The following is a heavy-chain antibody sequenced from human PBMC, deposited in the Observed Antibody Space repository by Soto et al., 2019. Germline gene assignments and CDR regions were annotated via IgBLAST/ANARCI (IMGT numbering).Heavy chain of an antibody. CDR2: ISAYNGNT. CDR1: GYTFTSYG. Sequence: ASVKVSCKASGYTFTSYGISWVRQAPGQGLEWMGWISAYNGNTNYAQKLQGRVTMTTDTSTSTAYMELRSLRSDDTAVYYCARDLVLMVYAIGVGGAFDIWGQGTMVTVSS. D-gene: IGHD2-8*01. CDR3: ARDLVLMVYAIGVGGAFDI. V-gene: IGHV1-18*01. J-gene: IGHJ3*02.